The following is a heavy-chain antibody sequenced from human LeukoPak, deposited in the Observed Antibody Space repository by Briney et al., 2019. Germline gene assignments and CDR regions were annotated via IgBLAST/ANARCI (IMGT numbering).Heavy chain of an antibody. V-gene: IGHV4-59*01. CDR2: IYYSGST. D-gene: IGHD6-19*01. CDR1: GGSISSYY. CDR3: ARSTKNSSGWYGAHTDRYFDL. J-gene: IGHJ2*01. Sequence: SETLSLTCTVSGGSISSYYWSWIRQPPGKGLEWIGYIYYSGSTNYNPSLKSRVTISVDTSKNQFSLKLSSVTAADTAVYYCARSTKNSSGWYGAHTDRYFDLWGRGTLVTVSS.